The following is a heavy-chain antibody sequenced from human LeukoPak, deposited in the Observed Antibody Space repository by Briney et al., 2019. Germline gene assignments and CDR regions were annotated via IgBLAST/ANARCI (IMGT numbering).Heavy chain of an antibody. V-gene: IGHV4-59*08. CDR2: IYYSRST. CDR1: GGSISSYY. Sequence: SETLSLTCTVSGGSISSYYWSWIRKPPGKGLEWIGYIYYSRSTNYNPSLRSRVTISVDTSRNQFSLKLPSVTATDTAVYYCARHECTNGVCYTLAFDFWGRGTMVTVSS. J-gene: IGHJ3*01. CDR3: ARHECTNGVCYTLAFDF. D-gene: IGHD2-8*01.